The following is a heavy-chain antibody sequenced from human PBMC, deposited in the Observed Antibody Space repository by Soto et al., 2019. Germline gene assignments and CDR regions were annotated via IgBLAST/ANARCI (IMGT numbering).Heavy chain of an antibody. Sequence: ASVKVSCKASGYTFTSYDINWVRQATGQGLEWMGWMNPNSGNTGYAQKFQGRVTMTRNTSISTAYMELSSLRSEDTAVYYCARGAPSRPYYDFCSGYYAENQAYYFDYWGQETLLTVSS. J-gene: IGHJ4*02. CDR3: ARGAPSRPYYDFCSGYYAENQAYYFDY. CDR2: MNPNSGNT. V-gene: IGHV1-8*01. D-gene: IGHD3-3*01. CDR1: GYTFTSYD.